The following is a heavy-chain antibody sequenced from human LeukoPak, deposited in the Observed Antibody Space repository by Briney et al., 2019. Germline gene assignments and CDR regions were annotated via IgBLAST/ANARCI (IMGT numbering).Heavy chain of an antibody. Sequence: PGGSLRHSCAASGFTFSIYAMHWVCQAPGKGLGWVAVISYDVSNKYYADSVKGRFTISRDNSKNALYLQMNSLRAEDTAVYYCARDPGSYYFDYWGQGTLVTVSS. V-gene: IGHV3-30-3*01. CDR2: ISYDVSNK. D-gene: IGHD1-1*01. CDR3: ARDPGSYYFDY. CDR1: GFTFSIYA. J-gene: IGHJ4*02.